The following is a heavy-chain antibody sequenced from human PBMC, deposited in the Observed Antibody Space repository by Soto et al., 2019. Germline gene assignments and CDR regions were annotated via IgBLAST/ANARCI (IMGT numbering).Heavy chain of an antibody. V-gene: IGHV1-2*02. D-gene: IGHD1-1*01. CDR1: GYTFTDYY. CDR2: INPKSGGT. J-gene: IGHJ4*02. CDR3: AGNWNDGDDYFDY. Sequence: GASVKVSCKASGYTFTDYYIQGVVQSPGQGFEWMGWINPKSGGTSYAKKFQGRVTMTRDTSISTIYMELRRLRSDDTAIYYCAGNWNDGDDYFDYWGQGTLVTVSS.